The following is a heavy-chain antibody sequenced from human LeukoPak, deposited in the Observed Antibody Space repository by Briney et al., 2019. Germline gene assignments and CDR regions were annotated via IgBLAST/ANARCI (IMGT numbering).Heavy chain of an antibody. J-gene: IGHJ5*02. Sequence: SETLSLTCTVSGGSISSYYWSWIRQPPGKGLEWIGYIYYSGSTNYNPSLKSRVTISVDTSKNQFSLKLSSVTAADTAVHYCARSQVYYDILTGYTNNWFDPWGQGTLVTVSS. V-gene: IGHV4-59*01. CDR1: GGSISSYY. CDR2: IYYSGST. CDR3: ARSQVYYDILTGYTNNWFDP. D-gene: IGHD3-9*01.